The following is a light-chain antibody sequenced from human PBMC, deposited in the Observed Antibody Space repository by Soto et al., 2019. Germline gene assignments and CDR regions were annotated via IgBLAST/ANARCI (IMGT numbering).Light chain of an antibody. CDR3: KSYAGSNTYI. CDR2: EVV. J-gene: IGLJ1*01. V-gene: IGLV2-8*01. Sequence: QSAPTHLPSSSRSTIQSVTISSTGTKNDIDVYDFVSWYQHHPGKAPRLSIYEVVQRPSGVPDRFSGSKSGNTASLTVSGLQAADEADYFCKSYAGSNTYIFGSGTKVTVL. CDR1: KNDIDVYDF.